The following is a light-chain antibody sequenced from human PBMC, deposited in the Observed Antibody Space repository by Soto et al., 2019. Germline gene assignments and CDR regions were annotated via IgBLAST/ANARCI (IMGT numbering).Light chain of an antibody. CDR3: SSFADNNNVV. J-gene: IGLJ2*01. V-gene: IGLV2-8*01. CDR1: NSDVGAYNY. Sequence: QSALTQPPSASGSPGQSVTISCTGTNSDVGAYNYVSWYQQHPGKAPKLIIYEVSQRPSGVPDRFSGSKSGNTASLAVSGLQAEDEADYYCSSFADNNNVVFGGGTKVTVL. CDR2: EVS.